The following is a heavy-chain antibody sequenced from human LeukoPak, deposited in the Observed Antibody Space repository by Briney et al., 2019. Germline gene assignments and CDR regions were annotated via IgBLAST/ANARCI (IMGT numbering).Heavy chain of an antibody. D-gene: IGHD3-3*01. J-gene: IGHJ4*02. CDR3: AKDESFGGLRFGSY. Sequence: GGSLRLSCAASGFTFSSYGMPWVRQAPGKGLEWGAVISYDGSNKYYADSVKGRFTISRDNSKNTLYLQMNSLRAEDTAVYYCAKDESFGGLRFGSYWGQGTLVTVSS. V-gene: IGHV3-30*18. CDR1: GFTFSSYG. CDR2: ISYDGSNK.